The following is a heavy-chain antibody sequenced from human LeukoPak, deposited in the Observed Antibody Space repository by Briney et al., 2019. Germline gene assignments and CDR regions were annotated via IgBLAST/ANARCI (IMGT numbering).Heavy chain of an antibody. J-gene: IGHJ4*02. Sequence: SETLSLTCTVSGGSISSYYWSWLRQPPGKGLEWIGYIYYSGSTNYNPSLKSRVTISVDTSKNQFSLKLSSVTAADTAVYYCARYYYDSSGYLNYPFDYWGQGTLVTVSS. CDR2: IYYSGST. V-gene: IGHV4-59*01. D-gene: IGHD3-22*01. CDR3: ARYYYDSSGYLNYPFDY. CDR1: GGSISSYY.